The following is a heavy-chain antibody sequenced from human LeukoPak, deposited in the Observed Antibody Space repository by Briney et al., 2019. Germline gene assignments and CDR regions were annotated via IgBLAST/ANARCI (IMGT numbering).Heavy chain of an antibody. V-gene: IGHV1-69*05. J-gene: IGHJ4*02. D-gene: IGHD3-22*01. Sequence: ASVKVSCKASGGTFSSYAISWVRQAPGQGLEWMGGIIPIFGTANYAQKFQGRVTITTHESTTTASLELSSLRSEDTGVYYCASGSVYYFVSSGYYYFDYWGQGTLVTVSS. CDR3: ASGSVYYFVSSGYYYFDY. CDR2: IIPIFGTA. CDR1: GGTFSSYA.